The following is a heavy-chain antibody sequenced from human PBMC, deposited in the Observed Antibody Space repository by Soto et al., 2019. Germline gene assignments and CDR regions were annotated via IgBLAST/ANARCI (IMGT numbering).Heavy chain of an antibody. D-gene: IGHD6-13*01. Sequence: NFWMNWVRQAPGKGLEYIGRIRSKTDGGTTEYAAPVEGRFTISRDDSKNTLYLQMGGLKTEDTAVYYCTTTRPGTNVFDNWGQGTLVTVSS. J-gene: IGHJ3*02. V-gene: IGHV3-15*01. CDR3: TTTRPGTNVFDN. CDR1: NFW. CDR2: IRSKTDGGTT.